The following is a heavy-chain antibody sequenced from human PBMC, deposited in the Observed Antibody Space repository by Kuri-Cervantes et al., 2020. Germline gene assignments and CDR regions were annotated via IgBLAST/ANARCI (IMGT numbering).Heavy chain of an antibody. J-gene: IGHJ6*03. CDR3: ARSTAVAGVHYFYYRDV. D-gene: IGHD6-19*01. V-gene: IGHV1-18*01. CDR2: ISAGDGDT. Sequence: ASVKVSCKASGYIFTSYAITWVRQAPGQGLEWLGRISAGDGDTDYAKKFQARLTMTTDTSTNTAYMELRSLTYDDTAVYFCARSTAVAGVHYFYYRDVWDNGTTVTVSS. CDR1: GYIFTSYA.